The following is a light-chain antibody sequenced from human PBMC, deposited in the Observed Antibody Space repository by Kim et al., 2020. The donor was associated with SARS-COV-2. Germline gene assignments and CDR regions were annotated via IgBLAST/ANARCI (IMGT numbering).Light chain of an antibody. CDR2: SNF. J-gene: IGLJ3*02. V-gene: IGLV1-44*01. CDR3: ATWDDSLNGWV. Sequence: GPRVTISCSGSSSNIGSHTVSWYLQLPGAAPKLLIYSNFQRSSGVPDRFSGSKSGTSASLAISGLQSDDEADYYCATWDDSLNGWVFGGGTQLTVL. CDR1: SSNIGSHT.